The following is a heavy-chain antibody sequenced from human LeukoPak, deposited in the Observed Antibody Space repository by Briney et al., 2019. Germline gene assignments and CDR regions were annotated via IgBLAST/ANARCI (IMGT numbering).Heavy chain of an antibody. V-gene: IGHV4-34*01. CDR3: ASRRIKEQGSGFDP. D-gene: IGHD1/OR15-1a*01. CDR2: INHSGST. Sequence: SETLSLPCAVYGGSFSVYYWSWIRQPPGKGLEWLGEINHSGSTNYNPSLKSRITISVDTSKNQFSLKLSSVTAADTAVYYCASRRIKEQGSGFDPWGQGTLVTVSS. CDR1: GGSFSVYY. J-gene: IGHJ5*02.